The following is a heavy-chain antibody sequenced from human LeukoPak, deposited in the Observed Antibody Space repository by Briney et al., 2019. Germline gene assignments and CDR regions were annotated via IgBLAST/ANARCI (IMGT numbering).Heavy chain of an antibody. CDR3: ARDLTTVTTSSVYWYFDL. CDR1: GGSISSGSYY. J-gene: IGHJ2*01. Sequence: SETLSLTCTVSGGSISSGSYYWSWIRQPAGKGLEWIGRIYTSGSTNYNPSLKSRVTIPVDTSKNQFSLKLSSVTAADTAVYYCARDLTTVTTSSVYWYFDLWGRGTLVTVSS. V-gene: IGHV4-61*02. CDR2: IYTSGST. D-gene: IGHD4-17*01.